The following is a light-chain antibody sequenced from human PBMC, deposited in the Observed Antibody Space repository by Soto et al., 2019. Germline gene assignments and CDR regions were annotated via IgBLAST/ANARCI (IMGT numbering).Light chain of an antibody. CDR2: GAS. Sequence: EIVLTQSPGTLSLSPGERATLSCRASQSVSSSYLAWYQQKPGQAPRLLMYGASSRATGIPDRFSGSGSGTDFTLTISRLEPEDFAVYYCQQYGNSPTTFGQGTKVEIK. V-gene: IGKV3-20*01. CDR1: QSVSSSY. J-gene: IGKJ1*01. CDR3: QQYGNSPTT.